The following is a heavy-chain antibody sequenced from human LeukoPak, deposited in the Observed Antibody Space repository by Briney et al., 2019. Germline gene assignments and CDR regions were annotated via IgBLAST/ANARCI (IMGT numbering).Heavy chain of an antibody. Sequence: SETLSLTCTVSGASMNNYYWSWIRQSPEKGLEWLGFVFSRGTTNLNPSFKSRLIMSIDTSKNQFSLRLSSVTAADTAVYFCARSWAAKWELPGQFDSWGQGRLVSVSS. V-gene: IGHV4-59*08. CDR1: GASMNNYY. CDR3: ARSWAAKWELPGQFDS. CDR2: VFSRGTT. J-gene: IGHJ4*02. D-gene: IGHD1-26*01.